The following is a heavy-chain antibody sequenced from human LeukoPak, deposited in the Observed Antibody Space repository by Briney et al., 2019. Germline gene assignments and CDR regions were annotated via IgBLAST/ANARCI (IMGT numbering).Heavy chain of an antibody. CDR2: IRSKADSYTT. J-gene: IGHJ4*02. CDR3: RAAADLNDY. Sequence: GGSLRLSCAASGFTFSGSAMHWVRQATGKGLEWLGRIRSKADSYTTAYAASVKGRFIVSRDDSKNTAYLQMNSLKTEDTAVYYCRAAADLNDYWGQGTLVTVSS. D-gene: IGHD6-13*01. CDR1: GFTFSGSA. V-gene: IGHV3-73*01.